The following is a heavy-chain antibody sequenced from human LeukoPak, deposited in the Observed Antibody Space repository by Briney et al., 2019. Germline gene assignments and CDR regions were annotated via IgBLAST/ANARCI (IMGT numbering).Heavy chain of an antibody. CDR1: GGSFSSGSYY. V-gene: IGHV4-61*01. CDR3: ATAKASSGSYYESSCDY. D-gene: IGHD1-26*01. J-gene: IGHJ4*02. Sequence: ETLCLTCTVSGGSFSSGSYYWSWIRQPPGKGLEWIGYIYYSGSTNYNPSLKSRVTISVDTSKNQFSLKLSSVTAADTAVYYCATAKASSGSYYESSCDYWGQGTLVTVSS. CDR2: IYYSGST.